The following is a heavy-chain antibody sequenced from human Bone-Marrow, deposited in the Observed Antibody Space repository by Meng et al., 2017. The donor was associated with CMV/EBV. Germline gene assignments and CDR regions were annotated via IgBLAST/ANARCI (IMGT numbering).Heavy chain of an antibody. Sequence: ASVKVSCKASGYTFTSYYMHWVRQAPGQGLEWMGIINPSGGSTSYAQKFQGRVTMTRDTSTSTVYMELSSLRSEDTAVYYCARDSRGLSFLAARHNYYGMDAWGQGTTVTVSS. J-gene: IGHJ6*02. D-gene: IGHD6-6*01. CDR1: GYTFTSYY. CDR3: ARDSRGLSFLAARHNYYGMDA. V-gene: IGHV1-46*01. CDR2: INPSGGST.